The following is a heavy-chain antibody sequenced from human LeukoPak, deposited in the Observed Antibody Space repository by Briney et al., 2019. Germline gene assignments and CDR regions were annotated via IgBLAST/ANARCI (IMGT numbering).Heavy chain of an antibody. CDR3: AREGGYQYYYAMDV. J-gene: IGHJ6*02. V-gene: IGHV3-21*01. D-gene: IGHD3-16*01. CDR2: ISGSGGST. CDR1: GFTFSSYW. Sequence: GGSLRLSCAASGFTFSSYWMSWVRQAPGKGLEWVSAISGSGGSTYYADSVKGRFTISRDNAKNSLYLQMSSLRAEDAAVYYCAREGGYQYYYAMDVWGQGTTVTVSS.